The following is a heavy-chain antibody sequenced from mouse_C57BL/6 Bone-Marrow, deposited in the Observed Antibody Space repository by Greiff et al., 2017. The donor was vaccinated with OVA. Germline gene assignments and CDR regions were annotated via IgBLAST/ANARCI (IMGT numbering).Heavy chain of an antibody. Sequence: EVQLVESGGGLVKPGGSLKLSCAASGFTFSSYAMSWVRQTPDKRLEWVATISGGGSYTYYPDNVKGRFTISRDNAKNNLYLQMSHLKSEDTAMYYCARDGGYGLYYFDYWGQGTTLTVAS. J-gene: IGHJ2*01. CDR1: GFTFSSYA. CDR3: ARDGGYGLYYFDY. D-gene: IGHD2-2*01. V-gene: IGHV5-4*01. CDR2: ISGGGSYT.